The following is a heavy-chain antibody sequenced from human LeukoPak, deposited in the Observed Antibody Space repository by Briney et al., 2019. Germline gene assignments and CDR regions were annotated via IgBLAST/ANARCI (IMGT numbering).Heavy chain of an antibody. D-gene: IGHD3-10*01. Sequence: GASLQISCQGSGSIFTSYWIGGVRQLPGKGLEWMGIIYPGDSDTRYSPSFQGQVTISAAKSITTAYLQWSSLKASDPAMYYCARHGYYYGSGSYGTLFFDPWVQRTLVSVSS. CDR3: ARHGYYYGSGSYGTLFFDP. V-gene: IGHV5-51*01. CDR2: IYPGDSDT. J-gene: IGHJ5*02. CDR1: GSIFTSYW.